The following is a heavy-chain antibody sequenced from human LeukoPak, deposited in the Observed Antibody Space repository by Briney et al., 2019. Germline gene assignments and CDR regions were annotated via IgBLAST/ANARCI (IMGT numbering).Heavy chain of an antibody. D-gene: IGHD3-10*01. J-gene: IGHJ4*02. CDR3: ARGNYYGSGSFDY. Sequence: GRSLRLSCAASGFTFSSYGMHWVRQAPGKGLEWVAVIWYDGSNKYYVDSVKGRSTISRDNSKNTLYLQMNSLRAEDTAMYYCARGNYYGSGSFDYWGQGTLVTVSS. CDR1: GFTFSSYG. V-gene: IGHV3-33*01. CDR2: IWYDGSNK.